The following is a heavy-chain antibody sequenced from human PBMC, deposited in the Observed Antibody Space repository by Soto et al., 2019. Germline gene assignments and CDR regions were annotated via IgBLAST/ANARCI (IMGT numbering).Heavy chain of an antibody. CDR1: GFTFSSYA. J-gene: IGHJ4*02. V-gene: IGHV3-23*01. D-gene: IGHD6-6*01. CDR3: AKVTSRSSSSGERGY. CDR2: ISGSGGST. Sequence: GGSLRLSCAASGFTFSSYAMSWVRQAPGKGLEWVSAISGSGGSTYYADSVKGRFTISRDNSKNTLYLQMNSLRAEDTAVYYCAKVTSRSSSSGERGYWGQGTLVTVSS.